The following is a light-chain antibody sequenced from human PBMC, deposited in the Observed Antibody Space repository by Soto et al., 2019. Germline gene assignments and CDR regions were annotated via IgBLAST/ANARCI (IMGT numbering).Light chain of an antibody. CDR3: QQYGSSPGT. J-gene: IGKJ1*01. CDR1: QSVSSSY. CDR2: GAS. V-gene: IGKV3-20*01. Sequence: EIVLTQSPCTLSLSPGERATLSCRASQSVSSSYLACYQQKPGQAPRLLIYGASSRATGIPDRFSGSGSGTDFTLTISRLEPEDFAVYYCQQYGSSPGTFGQGTKVDIK.